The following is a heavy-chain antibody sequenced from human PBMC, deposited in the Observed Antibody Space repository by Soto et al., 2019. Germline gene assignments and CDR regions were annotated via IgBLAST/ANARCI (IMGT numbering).Heavy chain of an antibody. V-gene: IGHV4-59*11. CDR1: GGSISSHF. Sequence: PSETLSLTCTVSGGSISSHFWSWIRQPPGKGLEWIGHISYSGSTNYNPSLRSRVTISVDKSKNHLSLHLSSVTAADTAVYYCARDRGSVAWWGGFDAWGQGTLVTVSS. J-gene: IGHJ4*02. CDR3: ARDRGSVAWWGGFDA. CDR2: ISYSGST. D-gene: IGHD3-10*01.